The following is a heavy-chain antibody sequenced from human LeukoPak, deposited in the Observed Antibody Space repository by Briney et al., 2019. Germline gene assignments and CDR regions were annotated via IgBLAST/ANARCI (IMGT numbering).Heavy chain of an antibody. V-gene: IGHV4-59*01. CDR2: IYYSGST. CDR1: GGSISSYY. J-gene: IGHJ6*02. D-gene: IGHD5-12*01. CDR3: ARFAGADDYPYYYYGMDV. Sequence: SETLSLTCTVSGGSISSYYWSWIRQPPGKGLEWIGYIYYSGSTNYNPSLKSRVTIPVDTSKNQFTLKLSSVTAADTAVYYCARFAGADDYPYYYYGMDVWGQGTTVTVSS.